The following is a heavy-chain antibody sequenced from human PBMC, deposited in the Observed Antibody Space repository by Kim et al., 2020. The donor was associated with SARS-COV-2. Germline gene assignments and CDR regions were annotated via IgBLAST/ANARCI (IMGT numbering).Heavy chain of an antibody. Sequence: SETLSLTCTVSGYSISSGYYWGWIRQPPGKGLEWIGSIYHSGSTYYNPSLKSRVTISVDTSKNQFSLKLSSVTAADTAVYYCARDPSYYYDSSGYYEGGYYYGMDVWGQGTTDTVSS. D-gene: IGHD3-22*01. J-gene: IGHJ6*02. CDR1: GYSISSGYY. CDR2: IYHSGST. CDR3: ARDPSYYYDSSGYYEGGYYYGMDV. V-gene: IGHV4-38-2*02.